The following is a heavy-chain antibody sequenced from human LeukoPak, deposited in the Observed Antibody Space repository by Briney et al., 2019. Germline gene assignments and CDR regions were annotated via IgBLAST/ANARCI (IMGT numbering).Heavy chain of an antibody. Sequence: PSETLSLTCAVYGGSFSGYYWSWIRQPPGKGLEWIGEINHSGSTNYNPSLKSRVTISVDTSKNQFSLKLSSVTAADTAVYYCARARGNYDFWSGPSKNNWFDPWGQGTLVTVSS. V-gene: IGHV4-34*01. J-gene: IGHJ5*02. CDR1: GGSFSGYY. CDR3: ARARGNYDFWSGPSKNNWFDP. D-gene: IGHD3-3*01. CDR2: INHSGST.